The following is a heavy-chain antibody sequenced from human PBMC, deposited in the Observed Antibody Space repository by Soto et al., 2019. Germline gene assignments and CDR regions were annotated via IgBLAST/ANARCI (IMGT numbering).Heavy chain of an antibody. V-gene: IGHV4-39*01. J-gene: IGHJ3*02. CDR2: IYYSGST. CDR1: GGSISSSSYY. Sequence: ETLSLTCTVSGGSISSSSYYWGWIRQPPGKGLEWIGIIYYSGSTYYNPSLKSRVTISVDTFKNQFSLKLSSVTAADTAVYYCARRGGVATNAFDIWGQGTMVTVSS. D-gene: IGHD5-12*01. CDR3: ARRGGVATNAFDI.